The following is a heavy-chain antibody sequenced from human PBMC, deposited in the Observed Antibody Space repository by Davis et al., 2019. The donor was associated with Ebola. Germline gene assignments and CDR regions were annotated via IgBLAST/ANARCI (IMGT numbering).Heavy chain of an antibody. J-gene: IGHJ4*02. CDR3: ASARRDSSGWIDY. CDR2: IKSKTDGGTT. D-gene: IGHD6-19*01. Sequence: PGGSLRLSCAASGFTFSSFWMSWVRQAPGKGLEWVGRIKSKTDGGTTDYSAPVRGRFTISSDDSQNTLYLQMSSLKTEDTAIYYCASARRDSSGWIDYWGQGTLVSVSS. CDR1: GFTFSSFW. V-gene: IGHV3-15*01.